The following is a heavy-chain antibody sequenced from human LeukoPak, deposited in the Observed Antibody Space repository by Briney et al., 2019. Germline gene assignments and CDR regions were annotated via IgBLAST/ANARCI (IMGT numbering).Heavy chain of an antibody. D-gene: IGHD6-19*01. Sequence: QSGGSLRLSCVASGFTFSSYWMHWVRQAPGKGLVWVSRISGDGSITAYADSVKGRFTISRDNAKNMVYLQMNSLRAEDTAVYYCGRVSRGSGWLLFDYWGQGTLVTVTS. J-gene: IGHJ4*02. CDR3: GRVSRGSGWLLFDY. V-gene: IGHV3-74*01. CDR1: GFTFSSYW. CDR2: ISGDGSIT.